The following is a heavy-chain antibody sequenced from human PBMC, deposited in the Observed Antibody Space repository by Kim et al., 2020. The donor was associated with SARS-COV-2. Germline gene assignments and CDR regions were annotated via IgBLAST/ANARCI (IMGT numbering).Heavy chain of an antibody. CDR2: ISYDGSNK. CDR1: GFTFSSYG. J-gene: IGHJ6*02. D-gene: IGHD3-22*01. Sequence: GGSLRLSCAASGFTFSSYGMHWVRQAPGKGLEWVAVISYDGSNKYYADSVKGRFTISRDNSKNTLYLQMNSLRAEDTAVYYCAREFSYDSSGYYYYGMDVWGQGTTVTVSS. CDR3: AREFSYDSSGYYYYGMDV. V-gene: IGHV3-33*05.